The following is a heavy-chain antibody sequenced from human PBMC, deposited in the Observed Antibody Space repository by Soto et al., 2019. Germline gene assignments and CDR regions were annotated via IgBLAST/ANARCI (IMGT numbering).Heavy chain of an antibody. D-gene: IGHD6-13*01. CDR3: AKGEDSSSWYPPGDY. J-gene: IGHJ4*02. CDR1: AFTFSTYW. CDR2: ISGSGGST. V-gene: IGHV3-23*01. Sequence: LRLSCAASAFTFSTYWMSWVRQAPGKGLEWVSAISGSGGSTYYADSVKGRFTISRDNSKNTLYLQMNSLRAEDTAVYYCAKGEDSSSWYPPGDYWGQGTLVTVSS.